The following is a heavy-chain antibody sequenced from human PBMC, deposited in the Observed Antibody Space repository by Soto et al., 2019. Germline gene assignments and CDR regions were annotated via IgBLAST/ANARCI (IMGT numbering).Heavy chain of an antibody. CDR3: ARDGIYYDILTGYYTPYYYYGMDV. Sequence: ASVTVSCKASGYTFTGYYMHWVRQAPGQGLEWMGWINPNSGGTNYAQKFQGWVTMTRDTSISTAYMELSRLRSDDTAVYYCARDGIYYDILTGYYTPYYYYGMDVWGQRTTVTVSS. V-gene: IGHV1-2*04. CDR2: INPNSGGT. D-gene: IGHD3-9*01. CDR1: GYTFTGYY. J-gene: IGHJ6*02.